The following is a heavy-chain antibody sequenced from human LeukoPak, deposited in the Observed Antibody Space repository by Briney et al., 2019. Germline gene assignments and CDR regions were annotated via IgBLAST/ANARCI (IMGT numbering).Heavy chain of an antibody. V-gene: IGHV3-7*01. CDR3: ARDLGSGYDFNCFDY. Sequence: GGSLRLSCAASGFTFSIYWMNWVRQAPGKGLEWVAHIQQDGGEKYYVDSVKGRFTISRDNAKNSLFLQMNSLRAEDTAVYYCARDLGSGYDFNCFDYWGQGTLVTVSS. J-gene: IGHJ4*02. CDR2: IQQDGGEK. D-gene: IGHD5-12*01. CDR1: GFTFSIYW.